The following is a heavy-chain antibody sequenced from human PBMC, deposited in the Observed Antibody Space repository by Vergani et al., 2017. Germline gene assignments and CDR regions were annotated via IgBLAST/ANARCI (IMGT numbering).Heavy chain of an antibody. D-gene: IGHD2-2*01. Sequence: VQLVESGGGVVQPGRSLRLSCAASGFTFSSYAMSWVRQAPGKGLEWVSAISGSGGSTYYADSVKGRFTISRDNSKNTLYLQMNSLRAEDTAVYYCAKDGGSTSWIYYYYDMDVWGKGTTVTVSS. J-gene: IGHJ6*03. V-gene: IGHV3-23*04. CDR1: GFTFSSYA. CDR3: AKDGGSTSWIYYYYDMDV. CDR2: ISGSGGST.